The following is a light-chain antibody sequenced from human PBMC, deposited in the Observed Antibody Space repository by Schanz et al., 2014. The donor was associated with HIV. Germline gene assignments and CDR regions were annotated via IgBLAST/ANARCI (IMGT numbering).Light chain of an antibody. CDR1: QSVSSY. J-gene: IGKJ2*01. Sequence: EIVLTQSPATLSLSPGERATLSCRASQSVSSYLAWYQQKPGQAPRLLIYDASKRATGIPSRFSGSGSGTDFTLTISRLEPEDFAVYYCQQRSNWPPMYTFGQGTKLEIK. V-gene: IGKV3-11*01. CDR2: DAS. CDR3: QQRSNWPPMYT.